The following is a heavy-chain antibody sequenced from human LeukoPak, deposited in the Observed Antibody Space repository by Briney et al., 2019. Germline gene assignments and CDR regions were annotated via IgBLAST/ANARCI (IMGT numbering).Heavy chain of an antibody. J-gene: IGHJ4*02. D-gene: IGHD3-22*01. Sequence: GGSLRLSCAASGFTVSSNYMSWVRQAPGKGPEWVSVIYSGGSTYYADSVKGRFTISRDNSKNTLYLQMNSLRAEDTAVYYCARDMRRGYYDCWGQGTLVTVSS. CDR3: ARDMRRGYYDC. V-gene: IGHV3-66*02. CDR2: IYSGGST. CDR1: GFTVSSNY.